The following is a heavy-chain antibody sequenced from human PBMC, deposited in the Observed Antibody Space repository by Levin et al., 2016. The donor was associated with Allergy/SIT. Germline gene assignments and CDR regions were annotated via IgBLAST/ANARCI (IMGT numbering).Heavy chain of an antibody. CDR1: GFTFSSYG. Sequence: GESLKISCAASGFTFSSYGMHWVRQAPGKGLEWVAVIWYDGSNKYYADSVKGRFTISRDNSKNTLYLQMNSLRAEDTAVYYCARDSMATYDYWGQGTLVTVSS. D-gene: IGHD5-12*01. V-gene: IGHV3-33*01. CDR2: IWYDGSNK. CDR3: ARDSMATYDY. J-gene: IGHJ4*02.